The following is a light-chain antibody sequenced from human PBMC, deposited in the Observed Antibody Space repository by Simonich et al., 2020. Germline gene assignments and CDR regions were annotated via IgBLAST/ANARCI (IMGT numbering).Light chain of an antibody. V-gene: IGKV1-NL1*01. CDR3: QQYYSTPIT. CDR1: QGISNS. CDR2: AAS. Sequence: DIQMTQSPSSLSASVGDRVTITCRSSQGISNSLAWYQQKPGKAPKLLLYAASRLESGVPSRFSGSGSGTDYTLTISSLQPEDFATYYCQQYYSTPITFGQGTRLEIK. J-gene: IGKJ5*01.